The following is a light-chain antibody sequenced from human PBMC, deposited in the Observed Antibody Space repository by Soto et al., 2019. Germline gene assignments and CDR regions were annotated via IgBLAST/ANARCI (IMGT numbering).Light chain of an antibody. CDR1: QGISSY. J-gene: IGKJ1*01. Sequence: DIQLTQSPSFLSASVGDRVTLTCRASQGISSYLAWYQQKPGKAPKLLIYAASTLQSGVPSRFSGSGSGTEFTLTISSLQPEDFATYYCQQLNSYPLTFGQGTKVDIK. V-gene: IGKV1-9*01. CDR2: AAS. CDR3: QQLNSYPLT.